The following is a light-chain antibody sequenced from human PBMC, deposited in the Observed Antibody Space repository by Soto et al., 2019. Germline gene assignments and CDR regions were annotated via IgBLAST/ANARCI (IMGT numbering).Light chain of an antibody. J-gene: IGKJ1*01. V-gene: IGKV1-33*01. Sequence: DIQMTQSPSSLSASVGDRVTITCQASHDISNYLNWYQQKPGKAPKLLIYDASNLETGVPSRFSGSGSGRDFTLTISSLQPEDFATYYCLLDYAYFWAFGQGTKVDIK. CDR3: LLDYAYFWA. CDR2: DAS. CDR1: HDISNY.